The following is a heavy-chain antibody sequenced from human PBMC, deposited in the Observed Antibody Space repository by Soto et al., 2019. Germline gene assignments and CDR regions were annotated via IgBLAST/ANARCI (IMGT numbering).Heavy chain of an antibody. CDR3: TRTYYYDSSGPTSYYYGMDV. D-gene: IGHD3-22*01. Sequence: KSSETLSLTCTVSGFSISSYYWSRIRQPAGKGLEWVGRIYTSGSTTYNPSLKSRVTMSGQLSKNQFYLKLSSVPGVDTAVYYCTRTYYYDSSGPTSYYYGMDVWGQGTTVTVSS. V-gene: IGHV4-4*07. J-gene: IGHJ6*02. CDR1: GFSISSYY. CDR2: IYTSGST.